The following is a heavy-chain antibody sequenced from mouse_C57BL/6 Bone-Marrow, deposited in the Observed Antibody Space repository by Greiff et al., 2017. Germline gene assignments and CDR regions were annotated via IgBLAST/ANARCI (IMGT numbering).Heavy chain of an antibody. CDR3: AQRGYFDY. J-gene: IGHJ2*01. CDR2: INPSSGYT. CDR1: GYTFTSYT. V-gene: IGHV1-4*01. Sequence: QVQLKESGAELARPGASVKMSCKASGYTFTSYTMHWVKQRPGQGLEWIGYINPSSGYTKSNQKFKDKATLTADKSSSTAYMQLSSLTSEDSAVYYCAQRGYFDYWGQGTTLTVSS.